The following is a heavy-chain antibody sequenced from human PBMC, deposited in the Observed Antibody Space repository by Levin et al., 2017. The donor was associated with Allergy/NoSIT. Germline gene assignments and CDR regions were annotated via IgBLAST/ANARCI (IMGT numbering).Heavy chain of an antibody. D-gene: IGHD5-12*01. J-gene: IGHJ4*02. V-gene: IGHV1-8*01. CDR1: GSTFTYDD. CDR3: ASGSGYDSGDFDY. Sequence: ASVKVSCKASGSTFTYDDINWVRQAAGQGLEWMGWMNTNSGNTGYAQKFQGRVTMTRNSSITTAYMELSSLRSEDTAVYYCASGSGYDSGDFDYWGQGTLVTVSS. CDR2: MNTNSGNT.